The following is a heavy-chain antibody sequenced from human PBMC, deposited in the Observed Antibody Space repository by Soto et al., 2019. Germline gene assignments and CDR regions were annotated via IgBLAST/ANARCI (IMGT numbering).Heavy chain of an antibody. CDR1: GYPLTDYA. CDR3: TRDLNGGNPFDY. J-gene: IGHJ4*02. CDR2: IDPGSGNP. Sequence: QVQFVQSGAEVKKPGDSVRVSCKPSGYPLTDYAIHWVRQAAGQRLEWLGWIDPGSGNPTYSQKFQGRITITRDNSASTFYLDLSSLTSEDTAVYFCTRDLNGGNPFDYWGQGTLVTVSS. V-gene: IGHV1-3*01. D-gene: IGHD2-8*01.